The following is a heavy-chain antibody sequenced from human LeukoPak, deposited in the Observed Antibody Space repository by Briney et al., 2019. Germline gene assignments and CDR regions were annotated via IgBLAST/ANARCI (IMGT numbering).Heavy chain of an antibody. V-gene: IGHV4-59*04. CDR1: GGSISSYY. D-gene: IGHD3-3*02. Sequence: PSETLSLTCTVSGGSISSYYWSWIRQPPGKGLEWIGNIYYNGDTYYNPSLESRVTLSMDTSKNRFSLRLSSVTAADTAVYYCARTLSARDWFDPWGQGTLVTVSS. CDR3: ARTLSARDWFDP. CDR2: IYYNGDT. J-gene: IGHJ5*02.